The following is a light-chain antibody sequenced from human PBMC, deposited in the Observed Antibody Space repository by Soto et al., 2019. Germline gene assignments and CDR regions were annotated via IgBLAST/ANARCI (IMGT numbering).Light chain of an antibody. Sequence: EIVLTQSPATLSVSPGESATLSCRASQNMATTLAWYQQKPGQAPRFLIYGASTRATGIPARFSGSGSGTDVTLTISSLQSEEFAVYYCQQYYNWPPLSTFGQGTKLEMK. CDR3: QQYYNWPPLST. CDR2: GAS. V-gene: IGKV3D-15*01. J-gene: IGKJ2*01. CDR1: QNMATT.